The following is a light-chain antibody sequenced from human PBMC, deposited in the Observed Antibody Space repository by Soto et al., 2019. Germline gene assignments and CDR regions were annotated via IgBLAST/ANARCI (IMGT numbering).Light chain of an antibody. CDR1: QSISTW. J-gene: IGKJ1*01. CDR3: QQYNSYWT. CDR2: HAS. Sequence: DIQITQSPTTLPPSVXAXVXXTXRASQSISTWLAWYQQKPGTAPKVLIYHASNLQSGVPSRFSGSGSGTEFTLTISSLQPDDFATYYCQQYNSYWTFGEGTKVDIK. V-gene: IGKV1-5*01.